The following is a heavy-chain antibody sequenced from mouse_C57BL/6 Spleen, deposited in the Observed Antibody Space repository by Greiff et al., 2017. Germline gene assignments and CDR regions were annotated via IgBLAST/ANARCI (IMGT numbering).Heavy chain of an antibody. CDR1: GYTFTDYN. Sequence: EVQLQESGPELVKPGASVKLSCKASGYTFTDYNMHWVKQSHGKSLEWIGYINPNNGGTSYNQKFKGKATLTVNKSSSTAYMELRSLTSEDSAVYYCASSIYYCGSSYFDYWGQGTTLTVSA. V-gene: IGHV1-22*01. CDR3: ASSIYYCGSSYFDY. J-gene: IGHJ2*01. D-gene: IGHD1-1*01. CDR2: INPNNGGT.